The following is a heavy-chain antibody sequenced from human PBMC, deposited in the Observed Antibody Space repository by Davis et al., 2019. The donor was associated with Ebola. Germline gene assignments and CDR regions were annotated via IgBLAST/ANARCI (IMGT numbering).Heavy chain of an antibody. CDR3: ARDKARTGVGDY. J-gene: IGHJ4*02. D-gene: IGHD7-27*01. Sequence: GESLKISCAASGFTFSSYGMHWVRQAPGKGLEWVAVIWYDGSNKYYADSVKGRFTISRDNSKNTLYLQMNSLRAEDTAVYYCARDKARTGVGDYWGQGTLVTVSS. CDR1: GFTFSSYG. V-gene: IGHV3-33*01. CDR2: IWYDGSNK.